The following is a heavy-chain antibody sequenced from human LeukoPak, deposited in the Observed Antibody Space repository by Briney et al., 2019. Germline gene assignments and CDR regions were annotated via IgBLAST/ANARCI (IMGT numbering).Heavy chain of an antibody. CDR2: MYYRGST. V-gene: IGHV4-39*07. D-gene: IGHD3-3*01. CDR3: ARSRRSGYHDEALDY. CDR1: GGSINSSSYY. Sequence: PSETLSLTCTVSGGSINSSSYYWGWVRQPPGKGLEWIGSMYYRGSTYYNPSLKSRVTISVDTSKNQFSLKLSSVTAADTAVYYCARSRRSGYHDEALDYWGQGTLVTVSS. J-gene: IGHJ4*02.